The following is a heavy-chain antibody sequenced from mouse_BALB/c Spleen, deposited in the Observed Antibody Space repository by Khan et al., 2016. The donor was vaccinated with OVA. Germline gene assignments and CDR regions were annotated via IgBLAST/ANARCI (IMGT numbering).Heavy chain of an antibody. D-gene: IGHD1-1*01. CDR3: VRSFHYGSSTWLAY. V-gene: IGHV1-69*02. J-gene: IGHJ3*01. CDR1: GYPLTSYW. CDR2: IDPSDSYT. Sequence: QVRLQQSGAELVKPGASVKLSCKASGYPLTSYWLHWVKQRPGQGPEWIGEIDPSDSYTNYNQKFEGRATLTVDKSSSTTYMYLSSLTSEDSAVYDCVRSFHYGSSTWLAYWGQGTLVTVSS.